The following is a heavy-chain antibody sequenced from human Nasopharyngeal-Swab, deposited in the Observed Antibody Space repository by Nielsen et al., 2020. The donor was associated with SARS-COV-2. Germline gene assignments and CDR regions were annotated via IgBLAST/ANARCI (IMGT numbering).Heavy chain of an antibody. V-gene: IGHV1-3*01. Sequence: ASVKVSCKASGYTFTSYAMHWVRQAPGQRLEWMGWINAGNGNTKYSQKFQGRVTITRDTSASTAYMELSSLRSEDTAVYYCAREYSSSWRGNYFDYWGQGTLVTVSS. J-gene: IGHJ4*02. CDR3: AREYSSSWRGNYFDY. D-gene: IGHD6-13*01. CDR1: GYTFTSYA. CDR2: INAGNGNT.